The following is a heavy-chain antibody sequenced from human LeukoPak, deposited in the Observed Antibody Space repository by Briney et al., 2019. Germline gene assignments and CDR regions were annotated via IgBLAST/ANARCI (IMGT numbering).Heavy chain of an antibody. J-gene: IGHJ5*02. CDR1: GGSVSSGSYY. CDR2: IYYSGST. V-gene: IGHV4-61*01. Sequence: SETLSLTCTVSGGSVSSGSYYWSWIRQPPGKGLEWIGYIYYSGSTNYNPSLKSRVTISVDTSKNQFSLKLSSVTAADTAVYYCARAVVVVAATFRFDPWGQGTLVTVSS. CDR3: ARAVVVVAATFRFDP. D-gene: IGHD2-15*01.